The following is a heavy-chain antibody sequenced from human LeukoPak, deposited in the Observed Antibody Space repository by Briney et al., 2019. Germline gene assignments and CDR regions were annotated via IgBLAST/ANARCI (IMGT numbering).Heavy chain of an antibody. Sequence: GGSLRLSCAASGFTFNSYGIHWVRQAPGKGLEWVAFIRFDGSNNYYADSVKGRFTISRDNSKNTLYLQMNSLRADDTAVYYCARETYCSGGSCYEGNAFDIWGQGTMVTVSS. CDR3: ARETYCSGGSCYEGNAFDI. V-gene: IGHV3-30*02. D-gene: IGHD2-15*01. CDR2: IRFDGSNN. CDR1: GFTFNSYG. J-gene: IGHJ3*02.